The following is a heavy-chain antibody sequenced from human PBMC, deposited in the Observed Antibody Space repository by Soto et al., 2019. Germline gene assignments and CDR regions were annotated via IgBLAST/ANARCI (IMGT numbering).Heavy chain of an antibody. CDR3: ARVSKRIGSSYFDY. CDR1: GVTFSSYG. Sequence: PGGSLRLSCAASGVTFSSYGTHWVRQAPGKGLEWVAVIWYDGSNKYYADSVKGRFTISRDNSKNTLYLQMNSLRAEDTAVYYCARVSKRIGSSYFDYWGQGTLVTVSS. V-gene: IGHV3-33*01. D-gene: IGHD3-10*01. J-gene: IGHJ4*02. CDR2: IWYDGSNK.